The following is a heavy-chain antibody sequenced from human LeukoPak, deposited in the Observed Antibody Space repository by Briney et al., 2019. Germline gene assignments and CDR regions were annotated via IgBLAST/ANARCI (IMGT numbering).Heavy chain of an antibody. CDR2: INPNSGGT. CDR1: GYTFTDYN. J-gene: IGHJ4*02. CDR3: ARGGGRSWFDD. D-gene: IGHD3-16*01. Sequence: ASVKVSCKASGYTFTDYNIHWVRQAPGQGLEWMGRINPNSGGTNYAQKFQGRVTMTRDTSISTAYMELSRLRSDDTAVYYCARGGGRSWFDDWGQGTLVTVSS. V-gene: IGHV1-2*06.